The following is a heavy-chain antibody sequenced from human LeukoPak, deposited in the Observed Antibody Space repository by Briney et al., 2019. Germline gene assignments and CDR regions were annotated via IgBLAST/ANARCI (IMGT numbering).Heavy chain of an antibody. V-gene: IGHV1-3*01. Sequence: ASVKVSCKASGYTFTSYAMHWVRQAPGQRLEWMGWINAGNGNTKYSQKFQGRVIITRDTSASTAYMELSSLRSEDTAVYYCARTWDILTTRGFDYWGQGTLVTVSS. J-gene: IGHJ4*02. CDR3: ARTWDILTTRGFDY. D-gene: IGHD5-12*01. CDR2: INAGNGNT. CDR1: GYTFTSYA.